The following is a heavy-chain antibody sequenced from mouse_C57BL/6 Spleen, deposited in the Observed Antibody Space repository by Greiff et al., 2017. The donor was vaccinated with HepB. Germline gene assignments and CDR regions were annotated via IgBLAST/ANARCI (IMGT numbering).Heavy chain of an antibody. J-gene: IGHJ4*01. V-gene: IGHV1-72*01. Sequence: VKQSCKASGYTFTSYWMHWGKQRPGRGLEWIGRIDPNSGGTKYNEKFKSKATLTVDKPSSTAYMQLSSLTSEDSAVYYCARSTGAMDYWGQGTSVTVSS. CDR2: IDPNSGGT. CDR1: GYTFTSYW. CDR3: ARSTGAMDY.